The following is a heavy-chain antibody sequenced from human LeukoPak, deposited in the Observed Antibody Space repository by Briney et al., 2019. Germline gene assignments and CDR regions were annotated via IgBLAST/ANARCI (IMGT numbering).Heavy chain of an antibody. Sequence: GGSLRLSCAASGFTFSSYGMHLVRQAPGKGLEWVAVISYDGSNKYYADSVKGRFTISRDNSKNTLYLQMNSLRAEDTAVYYCAKGLGSGFDYWGQGTLVTVSS. CDR2: ISYDGSNK. D-gene: IGHD2-15*01. V-gene: IGHV3-30*18. CDR3: AKGLGSGFDY. J-gene: IGHJ4*02. CDR1: GFTFSSYG.